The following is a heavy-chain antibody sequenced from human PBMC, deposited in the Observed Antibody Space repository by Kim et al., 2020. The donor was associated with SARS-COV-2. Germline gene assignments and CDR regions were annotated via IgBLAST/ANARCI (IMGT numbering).Heavy chain of an antibody. Sequence: DGNEKYYVDSVKGRFTISRDNAKNSLYLQMNRLRVEDTAVYYCTRAGGWYWGQGSLVTVSS. V-gene: IGHV3-7*03. D-gene: IGHD3-16*01. CDR2: DGNEK. J-gene: IGHJ4*02. CDR3: TRAGGWY.